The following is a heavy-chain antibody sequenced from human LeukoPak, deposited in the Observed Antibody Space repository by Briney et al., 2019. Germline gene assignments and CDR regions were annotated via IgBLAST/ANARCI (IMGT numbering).Heavy chain of an antibody. J-gene: IGHJ3*02. CDR3: ARPDYGEAFDI. V-gene: IGHV3-66*04. CDR1: GFTVSSNY. D-gene: IGHD4-17*01. CDR2: IYSGGST. Sequence: GGSLRLSCAASGFTVSSNYMSWVRQAPGKGLEWVSVIYSGGSTYYSDSVKGRFTISRDNSKNTLYLQMNSLRAEDTAVYYCARPDYGEAFDIWGQGTMVTVSS.